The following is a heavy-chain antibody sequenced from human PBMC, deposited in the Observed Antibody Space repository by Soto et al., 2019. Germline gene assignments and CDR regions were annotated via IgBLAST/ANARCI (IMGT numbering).Heavy chain of an antibody. V-gene: IGHV4-31*03. Sequence: SVTLSLTCTVSGGSIRSGGYYWSWIRQHPRKGLEWIGYIYCSGSTYYNPSLKSRVTISVDTSKNQFSLKLSSVTAADTAVYYCARVPLLWFGESDQYYFDYWGQGTLVTVSS. CDR3: ARVPLLWFGESDQYYFDY. D-gene: IGHD3-10*01. J-gene: IGHJ4*02. CDR2: IYCSGST. CDR1: GGSIRSGGYY.